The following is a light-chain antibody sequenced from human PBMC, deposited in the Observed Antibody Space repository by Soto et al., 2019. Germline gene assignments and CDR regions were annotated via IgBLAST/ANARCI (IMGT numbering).Light chain of an antibody. V-gene: IGKV3-20*01. CDR3: QQYGSSPWT. CDR2: GAS. CDR1: QSVSSSY. J-gene: IGKJ1*01. Sequence: EIVLTQSPGTLSLSPGERATLSCRASQSVSSSYLAWYQQKPGQAPRPLIYGASSRAIGFPDRFSGSGSGTDFTLTISRLEPEDFAVYYCQQYGSSPWTFGKGTKVEIK.